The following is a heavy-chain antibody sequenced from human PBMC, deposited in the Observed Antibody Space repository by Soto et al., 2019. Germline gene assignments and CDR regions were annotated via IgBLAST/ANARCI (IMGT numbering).Heavy chain of an antibody. D-gene: IGHD3-3*01. V-gene: IGHV4-59*01. CDR2: IYYSVTT. CDR3: ARAVNDFWSGFSYYFDY. Sequence: TSETLSLTCTVAGAPISSNYWTWIRQPPGKGLEWIGYIYYSVTTKYNPSLESRLTISVDTSKNQFSLKLSSVTAADTAVYYCARAVNDFWSGFSYYFDYWGQGALVTVSS. J-gene: IGHJ4*02. CDR1: GAPISSNY.